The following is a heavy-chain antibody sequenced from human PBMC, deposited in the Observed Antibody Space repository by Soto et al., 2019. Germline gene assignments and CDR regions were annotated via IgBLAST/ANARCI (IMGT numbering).Heavy chain of an antibody. Sequence: ASVKVSCKASGYTFTSYAMHWVRQAPGQRLEWMGWINAGNGNTKYSQKFQGRVTITRDTSASTAYMELRSLRSDDTAVYYCARGGRIAAAETVYWGQGTLVTVSS. J-gene: IGHJ4*02. V-gene: IGHV1-3*01. CDR2: INAGNGNT. CDR1: GYTFTSYA. D-gene: IGHD6-13*01. CDR3: ARGGRIAAAETVY.